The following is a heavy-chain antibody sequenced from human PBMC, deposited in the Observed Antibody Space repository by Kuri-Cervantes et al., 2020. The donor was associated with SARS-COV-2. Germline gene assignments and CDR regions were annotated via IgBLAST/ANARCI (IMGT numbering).Heavy chain of an antibody. J-gene: IGHJ4*02. D-gene: IGHD3-16*01. V-gene: IGHV4-34*01. CDR1: GGSFSGYY. Sequence: SETLSLTCAVYGGSFSGYYWSWIRQPPGKGLEWIGEINHSGSANYNPSLKSRVTISVDTSKNQFSLKLSSVTAADTAVYYCARGRSFVGNWGQGTLVTVSS. CDR2: INHSGSA. CDR3: ARGRSFVGN.